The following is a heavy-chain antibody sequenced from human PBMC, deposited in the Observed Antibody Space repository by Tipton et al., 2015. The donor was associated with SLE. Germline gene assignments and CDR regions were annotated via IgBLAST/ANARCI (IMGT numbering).Heavy chain of an antibody. CDR1: GGSITSGGSY. V-gene: IGHV4-31*03. D-gene: IGHD5-18*01. CDR2: IYYGGNT. CDR3: ARARYSFSWPLDY. Sequence: TLSLTCSVSGGSITSGGSYWSWIRQHPGKGLEWIGYIYYGGNTYYNPSLKSRVTISLDTSKNQVSLKLNSVTAADTAVYYCARARYSFSWPLDYWGQGTLVTVSS. J-gene: IGHJ4*02.